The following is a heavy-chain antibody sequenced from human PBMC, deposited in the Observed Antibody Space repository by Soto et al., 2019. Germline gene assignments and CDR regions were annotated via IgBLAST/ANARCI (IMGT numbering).Heavy chain of an antibody. CDR1: GYTFTGYY. CDR2: INPNSGGT. Sequence: ASVKVSCKASGYTFTGYYMHWVRQAPGQGLEWMGWINPNSGGTNYAQKFQGWVTMTRDTSISTAYMELSRLRSDDTAVYYCARDPGNSSSWYAFDIWGQGTMVTVSS. V-gene: IGHV1-2*04. J-gene: IGHJ3*02. CDR3: ARDPGNSSSWYAFDI. D-gene: IGHD6-13*01.